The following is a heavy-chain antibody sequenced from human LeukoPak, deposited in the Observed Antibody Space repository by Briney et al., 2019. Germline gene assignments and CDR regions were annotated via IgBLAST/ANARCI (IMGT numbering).Heavy chain of an antibody. J-gene: IGHJ3*02. Sequence: PSETLSLTCTVSGGPISSYYWSWIRQPPGKGLEWIGYIYYSGSTNYNPSLKSRVTISVDTSKNQFSLKLSSVTAADTAVYYCAREVAAAGPGDAFDIWGQGTMVTVSS. D-gene: IGHD6-13*01. V-gene: IGHV4-59*01. CDR2: IYYSGST. CDR3: AREVAAAGPGDAFDI. CDR1: GGPISSYY.